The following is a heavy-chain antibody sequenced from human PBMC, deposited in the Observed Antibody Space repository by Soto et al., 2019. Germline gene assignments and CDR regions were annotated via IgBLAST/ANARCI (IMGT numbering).Heavy chain of an antibody. Sequence: QVQLVESGGGVVQPGGSLRLSCAASGFTFNTYGMHWVRQAPGEGLEWVAVIAYDGTNKYYRDSVKGRFTVSRDNSKNTLYLLMNSLRPEDTAVYYCAKDSDRHYAMDVWGQGTTVTVSS. CDR3: AKDSDRHYAMDV. V-gene: IGHV3-30*18. J-gene: IGHJ6*02. CDR2: IAYDGTNK. CDR1: GFTFNTYG.